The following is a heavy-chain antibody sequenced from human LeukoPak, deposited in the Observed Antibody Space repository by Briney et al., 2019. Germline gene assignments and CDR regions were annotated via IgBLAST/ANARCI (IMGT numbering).Heavy chain of an antibody. CDR1: GGSFSGYY. J-gene: IGHJ2*01. V-gene: IGHV4-59*01. Sequence: PSETLSLTCAVYGGSFSGYYWNWIRQTPGKGLEWIGYIYYSGSTNYNPSLKSRVTISVDMSKNQFSLNLNSVTAADTAVYYCARHSPNTSSWYRYWYFDLWGRGTLVTVSS. D-gene: IGHD6-13*01. CDR2: IYYSGST. CDR3: ARHSPNTSSWYRYWYFDL.